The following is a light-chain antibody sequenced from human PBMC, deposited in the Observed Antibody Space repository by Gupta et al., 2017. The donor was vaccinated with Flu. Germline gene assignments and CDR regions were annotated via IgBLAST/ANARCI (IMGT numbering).Light chain of an antibody. V-gene: IGKV1-5*03. CDR1: QSISSW. CDR2: KAS. J-gene: IGKJ1*01. CDR3: QQYNSDSET. Sequence: PSTLSACVGDRVTITCRASQSISSWLAWYQQKPGQAPKLLIQKASNLESGVPSRFSGSGSGTEFTLTISSLQPDDFATYYCQQYNSDSETFGQGTKVEIK.